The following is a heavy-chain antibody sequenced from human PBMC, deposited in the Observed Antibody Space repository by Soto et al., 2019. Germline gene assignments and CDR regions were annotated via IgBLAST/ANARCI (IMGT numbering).Heavy chain of an antibody. J-gene: IGHJ4*02. CDR3: ARATGSNYPFDY. CDR2: ISTDGSST. D-gene: IGHD4-4*01. Sequence: PGGSLRLSCAATGFTFSTYWMHWVRQGPGKGLVWVSRISTDGSSTNYADSVKGRFTISRDNAKSTLYLQMNSLRAEDTAVYYFARATGSNYPFDYWGQGSLVNVAS. V-gene: IGHV3-74*01. CDR1: GFTFSTYW.